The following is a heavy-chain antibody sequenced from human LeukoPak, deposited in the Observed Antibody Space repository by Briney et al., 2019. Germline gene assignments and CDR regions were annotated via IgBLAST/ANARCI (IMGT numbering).Heavy chain of an antibody. J-gene: IGHJ6*03. V-gene: IGHV4-34*01. CDR2: INHSGST. D-gene: IGHD6-13*01. CDR3: ARDERGIAAAGYYMDV. CDR1: GGSFSGYY. Sequence: SETLSLTCAVYGGSFSGYYWSWIRQPPGKGLEWIGEINHSGSTNYNPSLKSRVAISVDTSKNQFSLKLSSVTAADTAVYYCARDERGIAAAGYYMDVWGKGTTVTVSS.